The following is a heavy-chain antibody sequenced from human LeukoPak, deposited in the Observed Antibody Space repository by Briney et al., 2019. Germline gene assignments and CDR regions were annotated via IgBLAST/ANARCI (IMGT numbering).Heavy chain of an antibody. CDR1: GFTFSSYA. J-gene: IGHJ4*02. CDR3: AKDSSGYYLMDNYFDY. V-gene: IGHV3-23*01. Sequence: GGSLRLSCAASGFTFSSYAMSWVRQAPGKGLEGVSAISGSGGSTYYADSVKGRFTISRDNSKNKLYLQMKSLRAEDTAVYYCAKDSSGYYLMDNYFDYWGQGTLVTVSS. CDR2: ISGSGGST. D-gene: IGHD3-22*01.